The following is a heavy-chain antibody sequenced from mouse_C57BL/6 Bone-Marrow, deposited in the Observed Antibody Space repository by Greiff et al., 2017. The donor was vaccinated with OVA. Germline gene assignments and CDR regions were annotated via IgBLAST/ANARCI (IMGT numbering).Heavy chain of an antibody. CDR1: GFTFSSYG. D-gene: IGHD2-4*01. V-gene: IGHV5-6*02. CDR3: ARRHYDYDANYFDY. Sequence: EVKLVESGGDLVKPGGSLKLSCAASGFTFSSYGMSWVRQTPDKRLEWVATISSGGSYTYYPDSVKGRFTISRDNAKNTLYLQMSSLKSEDTAMYYGARRHYDYDANYFDYWGQGTTLTVSS. CDR2: ISSGGSYT. J-gene: IGHJ2*01.